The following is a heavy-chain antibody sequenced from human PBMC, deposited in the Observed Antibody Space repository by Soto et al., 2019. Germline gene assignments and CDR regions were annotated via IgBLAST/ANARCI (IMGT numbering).Heavy chain of an antibody. CDR1: GGTSRTSA. V-gene: IGHV1-69*12. J-gene: IGHJ6*02. D-gene: IGHD1-1*01. CDR2: IMPVFRRP. CDR3: ARDKDRLQLGGNYYFILDV. Sequence: QFRWVKLGAGWKKPGSWGRFSCRALGGTSRTSAISWGRRAPGQGLEWVGGIMPVFRRPKYAQNFQDRVNITADESTSTAYMELNSLRSDDTAVYYCARDKDRLQLGGNYYFILDVWGQGTAVTVSS.